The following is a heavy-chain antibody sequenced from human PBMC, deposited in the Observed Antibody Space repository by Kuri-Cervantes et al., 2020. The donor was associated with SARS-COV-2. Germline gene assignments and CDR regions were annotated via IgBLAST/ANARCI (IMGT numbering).Heavy chain of an antibody. CDR3: ARDFWPSGGYFDY. CDR1: GGTFSSYA. V-gene: IGHV1-69*05. Sequence: SVKVSCKASGGTFSSYAISWVRQAPGQGLEWMGRIIPIFGTANYAQKFQGGVTMTTDTSTSTAYMELRSLRSDDTAVYYCARDFWPSGGYFDYWGQGTLVTVSS. J-gene: IGHJ4*02. D-gene: IGHD3-10*01. CDR2: IIPIFGTA.